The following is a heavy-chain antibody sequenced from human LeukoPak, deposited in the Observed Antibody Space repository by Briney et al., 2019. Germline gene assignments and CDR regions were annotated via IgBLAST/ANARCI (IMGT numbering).Heavy chain of an antibody. J-gene: IGHJ4*02. V-gene: IGHV3-23*01. CDR3: AKDLFTIFGVVKTHDFDY. CDR1: GFAFSSYA. CDR2: ISGSGGST. Sequence: PGGSLRLSCAASGFAFSSYAMSWVRQAPGKGLEWVSAISGSGGSTYYADSVKGRFTISRDNSKNTLYLQMNSLRAEDTAVYYCAKDLFTIFGVVKTHDFDYWGQGTLVTVSS. D-gene: IGHD3-3*01.